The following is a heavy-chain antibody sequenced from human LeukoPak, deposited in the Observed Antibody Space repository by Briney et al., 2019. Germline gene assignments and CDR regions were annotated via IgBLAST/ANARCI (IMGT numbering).Heavy chain of an antibody. Sequence: GGSLRLSCAASGFTFSSYSMNWVRQAPGKGLEWVSSISSSSTYIYYADSVKGRFTVSRDNAKNSLYLQMSSLRAEDTAVYFCASQYTSSRIFDDWGQGTLVTVSS. J-gene: IGHJ4*02. V-gene: IGHV3-21*01. D-gene: IGHD6-13*01. CDR1: GFTFSSYS. CDR3: ASQYTSSRIFDD. CDR2: ISSSSTYI.